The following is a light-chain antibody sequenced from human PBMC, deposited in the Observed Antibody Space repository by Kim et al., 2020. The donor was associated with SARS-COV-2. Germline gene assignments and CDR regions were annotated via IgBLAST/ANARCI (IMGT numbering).Light chain of an antibody. V-gene: IGKV3-15*01. J-gene: IGKJ3*01. Sequence: EIVMTQYPATLSVSPWESATLSCRASQSVSSNLAWYQQKPGQAPRLLIYGAFTRATGIPARFSGSGSGTEFTLTISSLQSEDIAVYYCQQYNSWPLFGPGTKVDIK. CDR2: GAF. CDR1: QSVSSN. CDR3: QQYNSWPL.